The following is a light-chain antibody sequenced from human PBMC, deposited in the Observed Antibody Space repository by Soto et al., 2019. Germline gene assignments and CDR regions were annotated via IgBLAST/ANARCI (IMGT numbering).Light chain of an antibody. CDR2: RDN. Sequence: QSVLTQPPSASGTPGQRVTISCSGSSSNIGRNYVYWYQHLSGAAPKLLIYRDNRRPSGVPDRFSGSKSGTSASLAISGLRSDDDADSSCETWDGGLSGPFVFGTGTKVTV. CDR3: ETWDGGLSGPFV. V-gene: IGLV1-47*01. J-gene: IGLJ1*01. CDR1: SSNIGRNY.